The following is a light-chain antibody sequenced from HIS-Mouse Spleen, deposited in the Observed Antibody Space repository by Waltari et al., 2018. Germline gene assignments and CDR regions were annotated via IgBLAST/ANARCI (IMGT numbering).Light chain of an antibody. CDR2: DDS. J-gene: IGLJ2*01. Sequence: SYVLTQPPSVSVAPGKTARITRGGTNIGSKSVPWYQQKPGQAPVLVVYDDSDRPSGIPERFSGSNSGNTATLTISRVEAGDEADYYCQVWDSSSDHVVFGGGTKLTVL. CDR1: NIGSKS. CDR3: QVWDSSSDHVV. V-gene: IGLV3-21*03.